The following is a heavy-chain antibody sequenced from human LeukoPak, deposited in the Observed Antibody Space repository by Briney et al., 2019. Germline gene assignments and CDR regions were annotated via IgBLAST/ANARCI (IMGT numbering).Heavy chain of an antibody. D-gene: IGHD2-15*01. V-gene: IGHV3-48*01. Sequence: GGSLSLSCPPPGSTFRSFGMTWVRQAPGKGLGWVSYISSSSNNIYYADSVKGRFTISRDNAKNSLYLQMNSLRAEDTAVYYCARDSGGRGWFDPWGQGTLVTVSS. CDR1: GSTFRSFG. CDR3: ARDSGGRGWFDP. CDR2: ISSSSNNI. J-gene: IGHJ5*02.